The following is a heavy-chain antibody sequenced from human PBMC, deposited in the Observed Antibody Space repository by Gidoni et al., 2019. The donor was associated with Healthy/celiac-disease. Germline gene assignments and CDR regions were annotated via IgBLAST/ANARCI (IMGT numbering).Heavy chain of an antibody. V-gene: IGHV3-23*01. D-gene: IGHD3-22*01. CDR3: AKKYYYDSSGYSAFDY. J-gene: IGHJ4*02. CDR1: GFPFISYA. Sequence: EVQLLESGGGLVQPGGSLRLSCSASGFPFISYAMSWVRQAPGKGLEWVSAISGSGGSTYYADSVKGRFTISGDNSKNTLYLQMNSRRAEDTAVYYCAKKYYYDSSGYSAFDYWGQGTLVTVSS. CDR2: ISGSGGST.